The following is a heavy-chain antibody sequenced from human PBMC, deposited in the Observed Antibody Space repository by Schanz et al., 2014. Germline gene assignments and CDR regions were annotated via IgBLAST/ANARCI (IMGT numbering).Heavy chain of an antibody. CDR1: GGTFSSYT. CDR2: IIPVLAIA. D-gene: IGHD2-15*01. Sequence: QVQLVQSEAEVKKPGSSVKVSCKASGGTFSSYTISWIRQAPGQGLEWMGRIIPVLAIADYAQKFQGRVTITADKSTSTASMELSSLRSDDTAVYYCARGGGPEDVFDIWGQGTILTVSS. V-gene: IGHV1-69*02. J-gene: IGHJ3*02. CDR3: ARGGGPEDVFDI.